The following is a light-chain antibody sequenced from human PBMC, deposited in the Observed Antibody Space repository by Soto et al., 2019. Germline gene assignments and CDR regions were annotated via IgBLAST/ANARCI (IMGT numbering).Light chain of an antibody. J-gene: IGKJ4*01. CDR3: QQYNYWPRT. CDR1: QSVNSN. V-gene: IGKV3-15*01. CDR2: GAS. Sequence: EIVMTQSPATLSVSPGERATLSCRASQSVNSNLAWYQQKPGQAPRLLIYGASTRATGTPARFSGSGSGTEFTLTISSLQSEDFAVYYCQQYNYWPRTFGGGTKVEIK.